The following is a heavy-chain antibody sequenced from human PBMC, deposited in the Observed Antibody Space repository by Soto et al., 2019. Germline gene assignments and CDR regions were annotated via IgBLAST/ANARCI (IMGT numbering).Heavy chain of an antibody. J-gene: IGHJ4*02. D-gene: IGHD3-22*01. Sequence: GGSLRRSCAASGFTFSNAWRSWVRQAPGKGLDWVGRIKSKTDGGTTDYAAPVKVRFTISRDDSKNTLYLQMNSLKTQDTAVYYCTTVDGDYYDRSGYIXWGQETLVTVSX. CDR2: IKSKTDGGTT. CDR3: TTVDGDYYDRSGYIX. V-gene: IGHV3-15*01. CDR1: GFTFSNAW.